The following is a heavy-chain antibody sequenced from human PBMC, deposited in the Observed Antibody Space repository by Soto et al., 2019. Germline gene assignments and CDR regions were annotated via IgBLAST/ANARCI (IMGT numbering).Heavy chain of an antibody. D-gene: IGHD6-19*01. Sequence: QITLKESGPTLVKPTQTLTLTCTFSGFSLSSTRMAVGWIRQPPVKALEWLALIYWDDDKRYSPSLKSRLTITKDTSKNQVVLTMSNMDPVDTVRYYCAHIVVAGLGYYFDYWGQGTLVTVSS. J-gene: IGHJ4*02. CDR2: IYWDDDK. V-gene: IGHV2-5*02. CDR1: GFSLSSTRMA. CDR3: AHIVVAGLGYYFDY.